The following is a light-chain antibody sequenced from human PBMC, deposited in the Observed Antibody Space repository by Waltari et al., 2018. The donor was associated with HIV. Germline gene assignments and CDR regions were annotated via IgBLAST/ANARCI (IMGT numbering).Light chain of an antibody. Sequence: SELTQDPAVSVGLGQTVRITCQGDCPRSHYPTWNQQRPGQAPLLVFYGKNIRPSGIPDRFSGSSSGHTASLTISGARAEDEADYYCNSRESSGDHRWVFGGGTKLTVL. CDR2: GKN. CDR1: CPRSHY. CDR3: NSRESSGDHRWV. J-gene: IGLJ3*02. V-gene: IGLV3-19*01.